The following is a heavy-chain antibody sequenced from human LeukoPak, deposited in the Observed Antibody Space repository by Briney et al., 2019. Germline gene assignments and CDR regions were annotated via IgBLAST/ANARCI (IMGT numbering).Heavy chain of an antibody. D-gene: IGHD2-2*02. CDR2: ISYDGSNK. Sequence: GGSLRLSCAASGFTFSSYAMHWVRQAPGKGLEWVAVISYDGSNKYYADSVKGRFTISRDNSKNTLYLQMNSLRAEDTAVYYCARDFADQLPYDYWGQGTLVTVSS. CDR3: ARDFADQLPYDY. V-gene: IGHV3-30-3*01. CDR1: GFTFSSYA. J-gene: IGHJ4*02.